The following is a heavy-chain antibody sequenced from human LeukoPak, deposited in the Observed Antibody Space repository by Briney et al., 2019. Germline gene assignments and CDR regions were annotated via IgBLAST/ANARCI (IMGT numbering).Heavy chain of an antibody. CDR3: AREAQPHWFDP. CDR2: IYYSGSA. Sequence: SETLSLTCTVSGGSVSSGSYYWSWIRQPRGKGLEWIGYIYYSGSANYNPSLKSRVTISVDTSKNQFSLKLSSVTAADTAVYYCAREAQPHWFDPWGQGTLVTVSS. D-gene: IGHD2-2*01. J-gene: IGHJ5*02. V-gene: IGHV4-61*01. CDR1: GGSVSSGSYY.